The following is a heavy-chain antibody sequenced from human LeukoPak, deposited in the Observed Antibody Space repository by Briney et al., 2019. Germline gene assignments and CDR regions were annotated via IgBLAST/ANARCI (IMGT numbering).Heavy chain of an antibody. J-gene: IGHJ6*03. D-gene: IGHD1-14*01. V-gene: IGHV4-59*01. Sequence: PSETLSLTCTVSGVSITNYYWTWVRQPPGKGLEWIGYNHYSGSTNYNPSLKSRVTISVDTSKNQFSLKLSSVTAADTAVYYCARASITYYYYYYMGVWGKGTTVTVSS. CDR2: NHYSGST. CDR1: GVSITNYY. CDR3: ARASITYYYYYYMGV.